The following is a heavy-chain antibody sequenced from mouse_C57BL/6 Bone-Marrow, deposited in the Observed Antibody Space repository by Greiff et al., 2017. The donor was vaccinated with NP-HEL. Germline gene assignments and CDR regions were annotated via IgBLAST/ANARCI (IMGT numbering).Heavy chain of an antibody. CDR1: GYTFTSYW. J-gene: IGHJ2*01. CDR3: ARSRGY. Sequence: QVQLQQPGAELVKPGASVKLSCKASGYTFTSYWMQWVKQRPGQGLEWIGEIDPSDSYTNYNQKFKGKATMTVDTSSITASMQLSSLTSEDSSVYYCARSRGYWGQGTTLTVSS. V-gene: IGHV1-50*01. CDR2: IDPSDSYT.